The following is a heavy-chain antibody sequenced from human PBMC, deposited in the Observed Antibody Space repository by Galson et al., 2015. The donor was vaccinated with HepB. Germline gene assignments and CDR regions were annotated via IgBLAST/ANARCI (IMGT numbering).Heavy chain of an antibody. CDR3: ARRAGASGGFSFDY. D-gene: IGHD3-10*01. V-gene: IGHV3-30*04. J-gene: IGHJ4*02. Sequence: SLRLSCAASGFPFSNYAMHWVRQTPGKGLEWMTVILHDAHNRYYADSVEGRFSVSRDNSKNTVYLQMSSLRPEDTAMYYCARRAGASGGFSFDYWGQGSLVTVSS. CDR1: GFPFSNYA. CDR2: ILHDAHNR.